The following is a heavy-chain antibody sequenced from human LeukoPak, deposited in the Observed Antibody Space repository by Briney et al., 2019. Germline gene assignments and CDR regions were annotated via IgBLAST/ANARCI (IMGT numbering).Heavy chain of an antibody. CDR3: ARHVGNSGSGSYLTYFDY. V-gene: IGHV4-59*08. CDR1: GGSISSDY. Sequence: NPSETLSLTCTVSGGSISSDYWSWIRQPPGRGLEWIGYIYYSGSTNYNPSLKSRVTISVDTSKNQFSLKLSSVTAADTAVYYCARHVGNSGSGSYLTYFDYWGQGTLVTVSS. J-gene: IGHJ4*02. D-gene: IGHD3-10*01. CDR2: IYYSGST.